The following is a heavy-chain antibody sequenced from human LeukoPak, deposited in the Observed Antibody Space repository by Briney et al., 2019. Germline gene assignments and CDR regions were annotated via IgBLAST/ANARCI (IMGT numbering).Heavy chain of an antibody. J-gene: IGHJ6*02. Sequence: ASVKVSCKASGYTFTSYYMHWVRQAPGQGLEWMGIINLSGGSTSYAQKFQGRVTMTRDTSTSTVYMELSSLRSEDTAVYYCARAGPSYYYYYGMDVWGQGTTVTVSS. CDR2: INLSGGST. CDR3: ARAGPSYYYYYGMDV. CDR1: GYTFTSYY. V-gene: IGHV1-46*01.